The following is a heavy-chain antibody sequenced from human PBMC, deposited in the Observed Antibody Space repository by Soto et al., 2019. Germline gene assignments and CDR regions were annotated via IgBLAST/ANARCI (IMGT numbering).Heavy chain of an antibody. V-gene: IGHV4-59*08. Sequence: SETLSLTCTVSGGSISNYYWSWFRQTPGKGLEWIGYVHDSWGSNYNPSLKSRVAISLDTSKSQFSLKLTSVTATDTAVYYCARQGFGALHGLVEGWGQGTTVTVSS. CDR3: ARQGFGALHGLVEG. CDR1: GGSISNYY. D-gene: IGHD3-10*01. CDR2: VHDSWGS. J-gene: IGHJ6*02.